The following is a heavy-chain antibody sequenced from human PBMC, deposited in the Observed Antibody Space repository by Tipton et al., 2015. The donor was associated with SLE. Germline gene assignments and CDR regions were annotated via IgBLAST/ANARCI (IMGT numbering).Heavy chain of an antibody. CDR1: GGSITSHY. V-gene: IGHV4-4*07. D-gene: IGHD6-19*01. CDR2: IYTNIHT. Sequence: TLSLTCTVSGGSITSHYWSWIRQPAGQGLEWIGHIYTNIHTNYNPSLKSRVTMSVDPSKMQFSLNLNSVTAADTALYFCARGVAERLGLDFWGQGSLVTVSS. CDR3: ARGVAERLGLDF. J-gene: IGHJ4*02.